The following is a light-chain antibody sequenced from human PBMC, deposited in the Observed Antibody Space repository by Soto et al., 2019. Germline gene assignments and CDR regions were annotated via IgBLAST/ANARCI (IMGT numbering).Light chain of an antibody. V-gene: IGKV3-11*01. J-gene: IGKJ4*01. CDR1: QSVSSY. CDR3: QHYDTAPLT. Sequence: IVLTQSPATLSLSPGERATLSCRASQSVSSYLAWYQQKPGQAPRLLIYDASNRATGIPARFSGSGSGTDFTLTISSLEPEDFAVYYCQHYDTAPLTFGGGTKVDIK. CDR2: DAS.